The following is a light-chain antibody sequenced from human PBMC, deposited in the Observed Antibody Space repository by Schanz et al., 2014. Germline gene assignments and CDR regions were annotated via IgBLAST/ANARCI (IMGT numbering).Light chain of an antibody. CDR2: AAS. CDR1: QGISNY. J-gene: IGKJ1*01. CDR3: QKYNSAPHSP. V-gene: IGKV1-27*01. Sequence: IQLTQSPSSLSASVGDRVTITCRASQGISNYLAWYQQKPGKVPKLLIYAASTLQSGVPSRFSGSGSGTDFTLTISSLQPEDVATYYCQKYNSAPHSPFGQGTKVEIK.